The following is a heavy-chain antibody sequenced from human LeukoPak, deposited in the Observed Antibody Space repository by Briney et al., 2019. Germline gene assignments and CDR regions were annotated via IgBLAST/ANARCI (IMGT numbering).Heavy chain of an antibody. Sequence: GGSLRLSCAASGFTFSSYWMSWVRQAPGKGLEWVANIKQGGSEKYYVDSVKGRFTISRDDAKSSLYLQMNSLRAEDTAVYYCARVGYSYGYPEYFQHWGQGTLVTVSS. CDR3: ARVGYSYGYPEYFQH. D-gene: IGHD5-18*01. CDR1: GFTFSSYW. CDR2: IKQGGSEK. J-gene: IGHJ1*01. V-gene: IGHV3-7*01.